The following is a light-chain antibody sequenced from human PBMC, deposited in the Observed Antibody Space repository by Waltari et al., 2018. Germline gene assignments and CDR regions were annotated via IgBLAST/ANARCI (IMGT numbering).Light chain of an antibody. CDR3: QQYGRSWNT. CDR2: VAS. CDR1: QRVSGNN. V-gene: IGKV3-20*01. Sequence: EIVLTQTPGTLSLSPGESATLSCRASQRVSGNNLAWYQQKPAQAPRLLLHVASSRATGIPDRFSSSGSGTYITLTISRLEPEDFAVYYCQQYGRSWNTFGQGTKLEIK. J-gene: IGKJ2*01.